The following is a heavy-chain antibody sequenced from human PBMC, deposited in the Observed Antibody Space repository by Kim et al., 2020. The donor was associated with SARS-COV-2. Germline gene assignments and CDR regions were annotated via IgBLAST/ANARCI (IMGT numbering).Heavy chain of an antibody. V-gene: IGHV3-23*01. J-gene: IGHJ4*02. CDR3: AKRLVSGTFDY. CDR2: T. D-gene: IGHD1-20*01. Sequence: TNYASTVKGRFTISRDNSKNTLYLQMNSLRAEDTAIYYCAKRLVSGTFDYWGQGTLVTVSS.